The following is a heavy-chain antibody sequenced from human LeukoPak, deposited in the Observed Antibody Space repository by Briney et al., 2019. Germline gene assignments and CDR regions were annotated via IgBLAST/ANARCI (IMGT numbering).Heavy chain of an antibody. Sequence: GGSLRLSCAASGFTFSTYSMNWVRQAPGKGLEWVSPITSSSTSIYYADSVKGRFTISRDNAKNSLYLQMSSLRAEDTAVYYCARVRYYVSGSYSGDYYYYMDVWGKGTTVTISS. CDR2: ITSSSTSI. CDR3: ARVRYYVSGSYSGDYYYYMDV. CDR1: GFTFSTYS. J-gene: IGHJ6*03. V-gene: IGHV3-21*01. D-gene: IGHD3-10*01.